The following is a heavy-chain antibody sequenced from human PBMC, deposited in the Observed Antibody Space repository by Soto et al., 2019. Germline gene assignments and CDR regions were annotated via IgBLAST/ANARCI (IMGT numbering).Heavy chain of an antibody. D-gene: IGHD2-15*01. Sequence: QITLKEPGPTLVKPTQTLTLTCTCSGFSVSTSGVGMGWIRQPPGKALEWLALLFWDDDKRYSPSLKRRLTITKDTSRNPVVLTMTNMDPVDTATYYCTHSTRRAGCSGGTCYFFDYWGQGTLVTVSS. CDR3: THSTRRAGCSGGTCYFFDY. CDR2: LFWDDDK. CDR1: GFSVSTSGVG. J-gene: IGHJ4*02. V-gene: IGHV2-5*02.